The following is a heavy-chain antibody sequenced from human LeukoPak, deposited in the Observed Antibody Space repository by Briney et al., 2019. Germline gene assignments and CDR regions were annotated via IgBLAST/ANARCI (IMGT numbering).Heavy chain of an antibody. CDR1: GFTFSSYA. CDR2: ISGSGGST. D-gene: IGHD2-15*01. J-gene: IGHJ4*02. Sequence: GGSLRLSCAASGFTFSSYAMSWVRQAPGKGLEWVSAISGSGGSTYYADSVKGRFTISRDNSKNTLYLQMNSLRAEDTAVYYCAKDGAPARGYDCSGGGCYSDYWGQGTLVTVSS. V-gene: IGHV3-23*01. CDR3: AKDGAPARGYDCSGGGCYSDY.